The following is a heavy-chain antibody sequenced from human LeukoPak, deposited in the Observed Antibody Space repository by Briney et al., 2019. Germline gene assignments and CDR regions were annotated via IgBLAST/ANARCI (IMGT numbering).Heavy chain of an antibody. CDR1: GFTFSNAW. Sequence: GGSLRLSCAASGFTFSNAWMSWVRQAPGKGLEWVGRIKSKTDGGTTDYAAPVKGRFTISRDDSKNTLYLQMNSLKTEDTAVYYCTRSQGRFTMVPVWGQGTLVTVSS. CDR3: TRSQGRFTMVPV. V-gene: IGHV3-15*01. D-gene: IGHD3-10*01. J-gene: IGHJ4*02. CDR2: IKSKTDGGTT.